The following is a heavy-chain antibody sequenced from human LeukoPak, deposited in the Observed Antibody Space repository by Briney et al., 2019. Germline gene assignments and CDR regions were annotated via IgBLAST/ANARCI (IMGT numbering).Heavy chain of an antibody. V-gene: IGHV1-24*01. CDR1: GYTLTELS. J-gene: IGHJ3*02. D-gene: IGHD2-15*01. CDR2: FDPEDGET. CDR3: ATDPPLYCSGGSCYSLGAFDI. Sequence: AASVKLSCKVSGYTLTELSMHWVRQAPGKGLEWMGGFDPEDGETIYAQKFQGRVTMTEDTSTDTAYMELSSLRSEDTAVYYCATDPPLYCSGGSCYSLGAFDIWGQGTMVTVSS.